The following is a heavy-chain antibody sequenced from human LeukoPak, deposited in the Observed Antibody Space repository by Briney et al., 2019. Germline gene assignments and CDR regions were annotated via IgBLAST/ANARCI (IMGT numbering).Heavy chain of an antibody. V-gene: IGHV1-18*04. Sequence: VKVSSKASGYTFINYVISWVRQAPGQGLEWMGWISAYNGNTKYVQKLQGRVTMTTDTSTSTAYMELRSLKSDDTAMYYCARGGDYDYGDYYFDYWGQGTLVTVSS. D-gene: IGHD4-17*01. CDR3: ARGGDYDYGDYYFDY. J-gene: IGHJ4*02. CDR2: ISAYNGNT. CDR1: GYTFINYV.